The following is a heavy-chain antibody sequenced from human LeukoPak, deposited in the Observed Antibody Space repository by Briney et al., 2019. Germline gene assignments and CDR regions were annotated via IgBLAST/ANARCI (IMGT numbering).Heavy chain of an antibody. J-gene: IGHJ4*02. Sequence: SETLSLTCTVSGGSISSYYWSWIRQPPGKGLEWIGYIYYTGSTHYNPSLKSRVTISVDTSKNQFSLKLSSVTAADTAVYYCARAHSSGYHFDYWGQGTLVTVSS. CDR2: IYYTGST. D-gene: IGHD3-22*01. CDR1: GGSISSYY. CDR3: ARAHSSGYHFDY. V-gene: IGHV4-59*01.